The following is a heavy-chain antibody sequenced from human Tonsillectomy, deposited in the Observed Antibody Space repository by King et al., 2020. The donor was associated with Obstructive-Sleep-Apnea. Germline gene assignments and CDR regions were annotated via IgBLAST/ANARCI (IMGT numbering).Heavy chain of an antibody. D-gene: IGHD2-8*01. CDR2: IYHSGST. Sequence: VQLQESGPGLVKPSGTLSLTCAVSGGYISSSNWWSWVRQPPGKGLEWIGEIYHSGSTNYNPSLKSRVTMSLDKSKNQFSLQLTSVTAADTAVYYCPRPVYGSAEHFQHWGQGTLGTGSS. CDR1: GGYISSSNW. J-gene: IGHJ1*01. CDR3: PRPVYGSAEHFQH. V-gene: IGHV4-4*02.